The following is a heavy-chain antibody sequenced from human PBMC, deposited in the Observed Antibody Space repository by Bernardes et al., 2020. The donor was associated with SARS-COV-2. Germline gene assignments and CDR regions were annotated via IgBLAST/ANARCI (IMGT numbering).Heavy chain of an antibody. V-gene: IGHV4-34*01. D-gene: IGHD6-19*01. CDR3: ARGRSSGCHEG. CDR1: GGSFSGYY. CDR2: INHSGST. Sequence: SETLSLTCAVYGGSFSGYYWSWIRQPPGKGLEWIGEINHSGSTNYNPSLKSRVTISVDTSKNQFSLKLSSVTAADTAVYYCARGRSSGCHEGWGQGTLVTVSS. J-gene: IGHJ4*02.